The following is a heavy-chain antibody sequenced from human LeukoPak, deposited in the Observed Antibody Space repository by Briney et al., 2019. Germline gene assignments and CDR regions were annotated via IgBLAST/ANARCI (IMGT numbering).Heavy chain of an antibody. CDR1: GGSVTDYY. V-gene: IGHV4-59*02. D-gene: IGHD7-27*01. J-gene: IGHJ4*02. Sequence: SETLSLTCTVPGGSVTDYYWSWIRQSPGKGLEWIGYIYYTGTSYNPSLKSRVTISADTSKNQFSLKLISVTAADTAVYYCASRKLGNDYWGQGTLVTVSS. CDR3: ASRKLGNDY. CDR2: IYYTGT.